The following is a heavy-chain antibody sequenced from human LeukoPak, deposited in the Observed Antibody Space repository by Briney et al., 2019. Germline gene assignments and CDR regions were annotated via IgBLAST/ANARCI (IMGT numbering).Heavy chain of an antibody. CDR3: ARVGITQTTRIGVDY. J-gene: IGHJ4*02. V-gene: IGHV3-48*03. D-gene: IGHD1-14*01. CDR2: ISSSGSTI. Sequence: SGGSLRLSCAASGFTFSSYEMNWVRQAPGKGLEWVSYISSSGSTIYYADSVKGRFTISRDNAKNSLYLQMNSLRAEDTAVYYCARVGITQTTRIGVDYWGQGTLVTVSS. CDR1: GFTFSSYE.